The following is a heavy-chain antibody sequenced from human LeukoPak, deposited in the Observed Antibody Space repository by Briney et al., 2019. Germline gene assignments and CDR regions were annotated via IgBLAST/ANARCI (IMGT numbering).Heavy chain of an antibody. CDR3: AREVQSWYCSGDSCSYGMDV. Sequence: EASVKVSCKVSGYTLTELSMHWVRQAPGKGLEWMGGFDPEDGETIYAQKFQGRVTMTEDTSTDTAYMELSSLRSEDTAVYYCAREVQSWYCSGDSCSYGMDVWGQGTTVTVSS. CDR1: GYTLTELS. J-gene: IGHJ6*02. V-gene: IGHV1-24*01. CDR2: FDPEDGET. D-gene: IGHD2-15*01.